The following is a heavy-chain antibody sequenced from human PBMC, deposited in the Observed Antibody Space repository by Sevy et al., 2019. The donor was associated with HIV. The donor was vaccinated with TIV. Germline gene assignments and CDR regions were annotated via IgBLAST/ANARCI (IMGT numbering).Heavy chain of an antibody. D-gene: IGHD3-16*01. CDR3: VRGPSYGYVSYGFDV. J-gene: IGHJ3*01. CDR1: GGSISTGGFS. CDR2: IYRTGNT. Sequence: SETLSLTCAVSGGSISTGGFSWNWIRQPPGKGLEWIGHIYRTGNTYYNPCLGSRVSISVDRSKNQFSLKLSSVTAADTAVYYCVRGPSYGYVSYGFDVWGQGTMVTVSS. V-gene: IGHV4-30-2*01.